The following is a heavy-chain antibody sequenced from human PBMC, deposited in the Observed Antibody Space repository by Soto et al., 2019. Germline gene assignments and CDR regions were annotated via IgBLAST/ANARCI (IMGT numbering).Heavy chain of an antibody. CDR2: ISGGGLST. CDR1: GFTFSNYA. CDR3: AKIAATYDY. V-gene: IGHV3-23*01. D-gene: IGHD2-15*01. J-gene: IGHJ4*02. Sequence: EVQLLESGGDLVQPGGSLRLSCEASGFTFSNYAMSWVRQAPGKGLEWVSSISGGGLSTYYAGSVKGRFTISRDNSKNTLYLQMNSLRAEDTAVYYCAKIAATYDYWGQGTLVTVSS.